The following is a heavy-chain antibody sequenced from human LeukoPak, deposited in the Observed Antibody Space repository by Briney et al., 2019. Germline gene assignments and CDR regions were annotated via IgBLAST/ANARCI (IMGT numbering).Heavy chain of an antibody. CDR1: GFTFRTYA. J-gene: IGHJ6*02. CDR2: MNRDGSEK. D-gene: IGHD3-16*01. CDR3: ARDGGIIRFGGQDV. V-gene: IGHV3-7*01. Sequence: RTGGSLRLSCAASGFTFRTYAFDWVRQAPGKGLEWVANMNRDGSEKNYVDSIKGRFTISRDNAANSLYLQMNSLRVEDTAVYYCARDGGIIRFGGQDVWGQGTTVIVS.